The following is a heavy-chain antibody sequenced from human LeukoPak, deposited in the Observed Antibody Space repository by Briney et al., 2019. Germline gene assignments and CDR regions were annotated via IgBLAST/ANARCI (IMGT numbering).Heavy chain of an antibody. D-gene: IGHD3-22*01. J-gene: IGHJ4*02. V-gene: IGHV3-21*01. CDR2: ISSSSSYI. CDR3: ARDRYDRSGYYDY. Sequence: SLILSCAASGFTLSSYSMNWVRQAPGEGLEWVSSISSSSSYIHYTDSVKGRFTISRDNTKKSLYLQMNSLRAEDTAVYYCARDRYDRSGYYDYRGQGTEVTVSS. CDR1: GFTLSSYS.